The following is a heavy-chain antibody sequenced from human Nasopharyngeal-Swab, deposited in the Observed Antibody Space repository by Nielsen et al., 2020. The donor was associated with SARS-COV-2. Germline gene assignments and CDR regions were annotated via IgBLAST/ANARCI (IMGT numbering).Heavy chain of an antibody. V-gene: IGHV4-34*01. J-gene: IGHJ4*02. CDR3: ARGSRSGINNYSSGWYFFDC. D-gene: IGHD6-19*01. Sequence: WIRQPPGKGLEWIGEINHSGSTNYNPSLKSRVTISVDTSNNQFSLKLSSVTAADTAVYYCARGSRSGINNYSSGWYFFDCWGQGALVTVSS. CDR2: INHSGST.